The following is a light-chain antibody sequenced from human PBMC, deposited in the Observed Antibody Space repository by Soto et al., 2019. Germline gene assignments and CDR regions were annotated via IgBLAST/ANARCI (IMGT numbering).Light chain of an antibody. J-gene: IGLJ1*01. V-gene: IGLV2-14*01. CDR2: EVS. Sequence: QSVLAQPASVSGSPGQSITISCTGTSSDVGGYNYVSWYQQHPGKAPKLMIYEVSNRPSGVSNRFSGSKSGNTASLTISGLQAEDEADYYCSSYTSSSTFPFATGTKVTVL. CDR1: SSDVGGYNY. CDR3: SSYTSSSTFP.